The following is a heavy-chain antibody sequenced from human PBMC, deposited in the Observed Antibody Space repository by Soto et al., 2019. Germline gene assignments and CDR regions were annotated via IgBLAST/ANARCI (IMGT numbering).Heavy chain of an antibody. CDR2: IYSGGST. V-gene: IGHV3-66*04. J-gene: IGHJ3*02. Sequence: PGGSLRLSCAASGFTVSSNYMSWVRQAPGKGLEWVSVIYSGGSTYYADSVKGRFTISRDNSKNTLYLQMNSLRAEDTAVYYCARRIKLTKQSRGAFDIWGQGTMVTVSS. D-gene: IGHD6-19*01. CDR1: GFTVSSNY. CDR3: ARRIKLTKQSRGAFDI.